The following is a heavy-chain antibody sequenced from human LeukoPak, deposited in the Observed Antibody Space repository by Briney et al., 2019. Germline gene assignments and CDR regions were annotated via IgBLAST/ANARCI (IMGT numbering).Heavy chain of an antibody. CDR1: GYTFTSYG. CDR3: ARGQDTPYYYYMDV. D-gene: IGHD2-15*01. J-gene: IGHJ6*03. Sequence: ASVKVSCKASGYTFTSYGISWVRQAPGQGLEWMGWISAYNGNTNYAQKLQGRVTMTTDTSTSTAYMELRSLRSDDTAVYYYARGQDTPYYYYMDVWGKGTTVTVSS. V-gene: IGHV1-18*01. CDR2: ISAYNGNT.